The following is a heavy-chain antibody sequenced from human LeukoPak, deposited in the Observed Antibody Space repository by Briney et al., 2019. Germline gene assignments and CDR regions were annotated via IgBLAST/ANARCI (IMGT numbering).Heavy chain of an antibody. CDR2: ISGSGGST. CDR3: AKTGGRIQLWGGFDY. Sequence: GGSLRLSCAASGFTFSSYGMSWVRQAPGKGLEWVSAISGSGGSTYYADSVKGRFTISRDNSKNTLYLQMNSLRAEDTAVYYCAKTGGRIQLWGGFDYWGQGTLVTVSS. V-gene: IGHV3-23*01. CDR1: GFTFSSYG. D-gene: IGHD5-18*01. J-gene: IGHJ4*02.